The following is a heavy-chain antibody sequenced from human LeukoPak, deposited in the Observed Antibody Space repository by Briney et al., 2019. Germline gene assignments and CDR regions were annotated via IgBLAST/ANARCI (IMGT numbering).Heavy chain of an antibody. Sequence: GGSLRLSCAASGFTFDDYTMHWVRQAPGKGLEWVSLISWDGGRSYHADSVKGRFTISRDNSKNSLYLQMNSLRTEDTALYYCAKDRHAGYYYGSGIGYWGQGTQVTLSS. CDR1: GFTFDDYT. V-gene: IGHV3-43*01. J-gene: IGHJ4*02. D-gene: IGHD3-10*01. CDR2: ISWDGGRS. CDR3: AKDRHAGYYYGSGIGY.